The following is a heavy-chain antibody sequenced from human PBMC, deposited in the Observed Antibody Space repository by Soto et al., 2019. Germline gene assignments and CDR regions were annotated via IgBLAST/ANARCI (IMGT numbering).Heavy chain of an antibody. Sequence: EAQLLESGGGLVQPGESPRLSCVASGFTFSNYAMSWVRQAPGKGLEWVSVISGSAANIYYADSVKGRFTISRDNCNNTLSLQMKSQSAEDTAVYCCEDVNRGYPNWFGPWGQGTLGTVSS. CDR1: GFTFSNYA. D-gene: IGHD5-12*01. CDR3: EDVNRGYPNWFGP. CDR2: ISGSAANI. V-gene: IGHV3-23*01. J-gene: IGHJ5*02.